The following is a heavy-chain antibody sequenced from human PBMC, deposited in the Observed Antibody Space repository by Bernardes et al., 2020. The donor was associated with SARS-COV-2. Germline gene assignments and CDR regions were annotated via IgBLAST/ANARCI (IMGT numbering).Heavy chain of an antibody. J-gene: IGHJ4*02. Sequence: VGSLSLSCVASGFTFNNYAMNWVRQAPGKGLEWVSTLTDNGGKTWYADSVKGRFTISRDNSKNTLFLQMNSLRAEDTAIYYCTRARGASPRDSSDYWGQGTLVTVSS. CDR3: TRARGASPRDSSDY. D-gene: IGHD2-21*01. V-gene: IGHV3-23*01. CDR1: GFTFNNYA. CDR2: LTDNGGKT.